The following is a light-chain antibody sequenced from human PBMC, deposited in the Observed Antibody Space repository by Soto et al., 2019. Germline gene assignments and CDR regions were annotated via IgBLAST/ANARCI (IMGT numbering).Light chain of an antibody. CDR2: EAS. Sequence: DIQMTQSPSTLSASVGDRVTITCRASQSINNWLAWYQQKPGKAPKLLIYEASSLLSGVPSRFSGSGSGTAFTLTISSLQPDYFADYYCQQYDSDSSTFGQGTKLDI. J-gene: IGKJ2*01. V-gene: IGKV1-5*03. CDR3: QQYDSDSST. CDR1: QSINNW.